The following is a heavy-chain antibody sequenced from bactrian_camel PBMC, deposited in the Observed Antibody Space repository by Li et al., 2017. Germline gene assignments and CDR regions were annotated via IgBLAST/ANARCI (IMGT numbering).Heavy chain of an antibody. D-gene: IGHD4*01. CDR3: AARSEYACILDGDYFDF. CDR2: DNGVGTT. V-gene: IGHV3S53*01. Sequence: HVQLVESGGGSVQAGGSLRLSCAASGSIQRTNCMGWFRQAPGKERDWVATDNGVGTTYYGDAVKGRFTISQDVASRMVYLQMTNLKAEDSAMYYCAARSEYACILDGDYFDFWGQGTQVTVS. CDR1: GSIQRTNC. J-gene: IGHJ4*01.